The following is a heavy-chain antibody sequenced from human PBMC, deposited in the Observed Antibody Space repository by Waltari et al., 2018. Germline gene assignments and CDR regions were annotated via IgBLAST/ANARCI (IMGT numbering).Heavy chain of an antibody. J-gene: IGHJ4*02. Sequence: EVQLLESGGGLVQPGGSLRLSCAASGFTFRNYAMNWVRQAPGKGLEWVSKMGERGDTTYYSDSVKDRFTVSRDNSKNTLSLRMNSLRAEDTAIYYCARPYYYDNSGYYPFDRWGQGTLVTVSS. CDR3: ARPYYYDNSGYYPFDR. CDR2: MGERGDTT. V-gene: IGHV3-23*01. CDR1: GFTFRNYA. D-gene: IGHD3-22*01.